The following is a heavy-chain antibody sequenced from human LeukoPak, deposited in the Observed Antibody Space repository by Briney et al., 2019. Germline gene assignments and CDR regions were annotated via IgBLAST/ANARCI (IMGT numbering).Heavy chain of an antibody. CDR2: LNGDGSST. J-gene: IGHJ5*02. V-gene: IGHV3-74*01. Sequence: PVGSLSLSCAASGFTFSSYWMHWVRQAPGKGLVWVSRLNGDGSSTIYADSVKGRFTISRDNAKNTLYLQMNSLRVEDTAVYYCAREYSGSYSIPGPYTWFDPWGQGTLGTVSS. CDR1: GFTFSSYW. CDR3: AREYSGSYSIPGPYTWFDP. D-gene: IGHD1-26*01.